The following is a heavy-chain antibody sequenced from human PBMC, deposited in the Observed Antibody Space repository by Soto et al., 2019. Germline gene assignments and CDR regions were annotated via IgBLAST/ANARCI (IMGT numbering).Heavy chain of an antibody. CDR2: IYYSGST. Sequence: SETLSLTCTVSGGTIRSGGYYWSWIRQHPGKGLEWIGYIYYSGSTYYNPSLKSRVTISVDTSKNQFSLKLSSVTAADTAVYYCARADPGDFDWLLSPHEYFDYWGQGTLVTVSS. CDR1: GGTIRSGGYY. CDR3: ARADPGDFDWLLSPHEYFDY. J-gene: IGHJ4*02. D-gene: IGHD3-9*01. V-gene: IGHV4-31*03.